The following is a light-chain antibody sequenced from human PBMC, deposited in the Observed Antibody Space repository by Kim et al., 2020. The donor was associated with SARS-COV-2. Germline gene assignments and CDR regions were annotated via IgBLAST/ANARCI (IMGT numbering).Light chain of an antibody. CDR1: SSDVGGYNY. CDR3: SSYTSSSSLV. V-gene: IGLV2-14*01. Sequence: SALTQPASVSGSPGQSITISCTGTSSDVGGYNYVSWYQQHPGKAPKLMISEVSNRPSGVSYRFSGSKSGNTASLTISGLQAEDEADYYCSSYTSSSSLVFGGGTQLNVL. CDR2: EVS. J-gene: IGLJ3*02.